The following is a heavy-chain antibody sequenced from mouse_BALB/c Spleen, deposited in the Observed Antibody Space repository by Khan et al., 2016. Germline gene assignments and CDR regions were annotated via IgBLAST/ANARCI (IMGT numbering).Heavy chain of an antibody. Sequence: EVKLEESGPGLVKPSQSLSLTCTVTGYSITSDYAWNWIRQFPGNKLEWMGYISYSGSTSYNPSIKSRISITRDTSKNQFFLQLNSVTTEDTATNYCARDYYGSSYFDYWGQGTTLTVSS. D-gene: IGHD1-1*01. V-gene: IGHV3-2*02. CDR2: ISYSGST. CDR3: ARDYYGSSYFDY. CDR1: GYSITSDYA. J-gene: IGHJ2*01.